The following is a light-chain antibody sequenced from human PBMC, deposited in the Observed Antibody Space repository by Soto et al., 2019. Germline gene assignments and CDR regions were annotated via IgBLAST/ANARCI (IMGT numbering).Light chain of an antibody. V-gene: IGKV3-20*01. CDR3: QKYNDWPPT. J-gene: IGKJ1*01. Sequence: EIVLARSQGTLSLSPVERATLSCRASQSVTNSFLAWYQQKPGQAPRLLIYGASRRATGIPDRFTGSGSGTDFTLTITSLQSEDFGVYYCQKYNDWPPTFGQGTKVDIK. CDR1: QSVTNSF. CDR2: GAS.